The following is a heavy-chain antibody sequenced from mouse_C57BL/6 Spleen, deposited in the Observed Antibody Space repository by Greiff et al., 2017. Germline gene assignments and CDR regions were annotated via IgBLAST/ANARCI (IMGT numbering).Heavy chain of an antibody. D-gene: IGHD1-1*01. V-gene: IGHV2-2*01. J-gene: IGHJ4*01. CDR2: IWSGGST. CDR1: GFSLTSYG. Sequence: VKLMESGPGLVQPSQSLSITCTVSGFSLTSYGVHWVRQSPGKGLEWLGVIWSGGSTDYNAAFISRLSISKDNSKSQVFFKMNSLQADDTAIYYCSSHYYYGSSPRAMDYWGQGTSVTVSS. CDR3: SSHYYYGSSPRAMDY.